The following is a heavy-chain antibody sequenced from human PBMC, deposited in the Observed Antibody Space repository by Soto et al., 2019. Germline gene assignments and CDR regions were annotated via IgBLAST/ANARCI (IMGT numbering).Heavy chain of an antibody. CDR1: GYTFTSYD. CDR3: ARGVVTIFGRGQWDYTDV. J-gene: IGHJ6*03. CDR2: MNPNSGNT. V-gene: IGHV1-8*01. Sequence: ASVKVSCKASGYTFTSYDINWVRQATGQGLEWMGWMNPNSGNTGYAQKFQGRVTMTRNTSISTAYMELSSLRSEDTAVYYCARGVVTIFGRGQWDYTDVWGKGTTVTVSS. D-gene: IGHD3-3*01.